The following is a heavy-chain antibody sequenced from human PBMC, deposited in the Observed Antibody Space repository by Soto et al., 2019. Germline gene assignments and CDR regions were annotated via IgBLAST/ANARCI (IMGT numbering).Heavy chain of an antibody. D-gene: IGHD6-13*01. CDR2: IYYSGST. J-gene: IGHJ4*02. V-gene: IGHV4-39*01. CDR3: ARHGWQQLAHFDY. CDR1: GGSISSSSYY. Sequence: QLQLQESGPGLVKPSETLSLTCTVSGGSISSSSYYWGWIRQPPGKGLEWIGSIYYSGSTYYNPSLQSRVTISVDTSKNQFSLKLSSVTAADTAVYYCARHGWQQLAHFDYWGQGTLVTVSS.